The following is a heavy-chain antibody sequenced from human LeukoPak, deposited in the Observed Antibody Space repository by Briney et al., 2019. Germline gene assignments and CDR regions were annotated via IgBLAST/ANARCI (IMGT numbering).Heavy chain of an antibody. CDR2: IYTSGST. J-gene: IGHJ4*02. CDR1: GGSTSSGSYY. D-gene: IGHD3-22*01. V-gene: IGHV4-61*02. Sequence: SQTLSLTCTVSGGSTSSGSYYWSWIRQPAGKGLEWIGRIYTSGSTNYNPSLKSRVTISVDTSKNQFSLKLSSVTAADTAVYYCARDRFGYYYDSSGYYLDYWGQGTLVTVSS. CDR3: ARDRFGYYYDSSGYYLDY.